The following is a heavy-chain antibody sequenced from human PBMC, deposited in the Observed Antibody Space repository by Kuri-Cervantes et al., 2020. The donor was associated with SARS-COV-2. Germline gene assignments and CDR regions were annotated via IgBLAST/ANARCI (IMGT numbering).Heavy chain of an antibody. J-gene: IGHJ4*02. CDR3: AVEYSSSSGHQGDDY. CDR1: GYTFTGYY. V-gene: IGHV1-2*02. CDR2: INPNSGGT. Sequence: ASVKVSCKASGYTFTGYYMHWVRQAPGQGLEWMGWINPNSGGTNYAQKFQGRVTMTRDTSISTAYMELSRLRSDDTAVYYCAVEYSSSSGHQGDDYWGQGTQVTVSS. D-gene: IGHD6-6*01.